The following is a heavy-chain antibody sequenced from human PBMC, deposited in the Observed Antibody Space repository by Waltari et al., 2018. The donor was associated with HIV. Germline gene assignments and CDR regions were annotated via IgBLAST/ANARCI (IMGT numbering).Heavy chain of an antibody. Sequence: QVQLQESGPGLVKPSETLSLTCTVSGGSISSYYWSWIRQPPGKGLEWIGYIYYSGSTNYNPSFKSRVTISVDTSKNQFSLKLSSVTAADTAVYYCARDYYDSSGYYYGYSPWGQGTLVTVSS. CDR3: ARDYYDSSGYYYGYSP. CDR1: GGSISSYY. CDR2: IYYSGST. D-gene: IGHD3-22*01. V-gene: IGHV4-59*01. J-gene: IGHJ5*02.